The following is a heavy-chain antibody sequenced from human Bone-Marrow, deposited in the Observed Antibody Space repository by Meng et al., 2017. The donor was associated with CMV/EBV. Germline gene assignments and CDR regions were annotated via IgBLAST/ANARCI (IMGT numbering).Heavy chain of an antibody. CDR2: INSDGSST. D-gene: IGHD3-22*01. CDR3: ARDRSSLNYYDSSGYYPYYYGMDV. Sequence: GGSLRLSCAASGFTFSDYYMSWIRQAPGKGLVWVSRINSDGSSTSYADPVKGRFTISRDNAKNTLYLQMNSLRAEDTAVYYCARDRSSLNYYDSSGYYPYYYGMDVWGQGTTVTVSS. V-gene: IGHV3-74*01. J-gene: IGHJ6*02. CDR1: GFTFSDYY.